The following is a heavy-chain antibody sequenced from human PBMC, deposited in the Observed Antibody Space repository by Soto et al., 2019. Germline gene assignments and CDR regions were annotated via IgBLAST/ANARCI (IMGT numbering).Heavy chain of an antibody. CDR3: ATSNWFDP. V-gene: IGHV4-39*01. CDR2: IYYSGST. CDR1: GGSISSRGYY. J-gene: IGHJ5*02. Sequence: QLQLQESGPGLVKPSETLSLTCTVSGGSISSRGYYWGWIRQPPGKGREWIGTIYYSGSTYYNPPLKSRVTISVDTSTNQFSLKLSSVTAADTAVYYCATSNWFDPWGQGTLVTVSS.